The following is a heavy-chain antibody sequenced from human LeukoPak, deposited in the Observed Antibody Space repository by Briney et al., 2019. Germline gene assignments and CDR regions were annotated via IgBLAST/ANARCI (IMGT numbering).Heavy chain of an antibody. CDR3: ARVHGRVVAARGYYYYMDV. D-gene: IGHD2-15*01. V-gene: IGHV4-4*07. CDR1: GGSISSYY. Sequence: SDTLSLTCTVSGGSISSYYWSWIRQPAGKGLEWIGRIYTSGSTNYNPSLKSRVTMSVDTSKNQFSLKLSSVTAADTAVYYCARVHGRVVAARGYYYYMDVWGKGTTVTVSS. CDR2: IYTSGST. J-gene: IGHJ6*03.